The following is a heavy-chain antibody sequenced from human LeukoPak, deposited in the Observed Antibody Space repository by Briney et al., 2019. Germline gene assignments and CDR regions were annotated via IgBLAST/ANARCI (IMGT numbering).Heavy chain of an antibody. CDR3: AKDLANYDSSGSKGYYFDY. J-gene: IGHJ4*02. CDR1: GFTFSSYW. D-gene: IGHD3-22*01. CDR2: IRYDGSNK. V-gene: IGHV3-30*02. Sequence: GGSLRLSCAASGFTFSSYWMSWVRQAPGKGLEWVAFIRYDGSNKYYADSVKGRFTISRDNSKNTLYLQMNSLRAEDTAVYYCAKDLANYDSSGSKGYYFDYWGQGTLVTVSS.